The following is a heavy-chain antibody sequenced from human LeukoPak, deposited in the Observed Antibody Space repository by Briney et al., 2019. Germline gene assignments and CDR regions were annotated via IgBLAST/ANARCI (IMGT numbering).Heavy chain of an antibody. J-gene: IGHJ4*02. CDR1: GYDFGSHW. D-gene: IGHD3-10*01. V-gene: IGHV5-51*01. CDR3: ARTVKQTFFFEH. Sequence: GESLQISCQGSGYDFGSHWIGWVRPMPGKGLEWIGIIYPGDSEIRLTPSFQGQVTLSVDNSINTAYLQWSSLKASDAAMFYCARTVKQTFFFEHWGQGTPVSVSS. CDR2: IYPGDSEI.